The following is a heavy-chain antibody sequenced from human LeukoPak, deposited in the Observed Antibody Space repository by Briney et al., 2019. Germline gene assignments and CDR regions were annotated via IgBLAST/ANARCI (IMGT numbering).Heavy chain of an antibody. CDR1: GGSFSGYY. CDR3: ARPVLRYFDWFDY. CDR2: INHSGST. J-gene: IGHJ4*02. V-gene: IGHV4-34*01. D-gene: IGHD3-9*01. Sequence: PSETLSLTCAVYGGSFSGYYWSWIRQPPGKGLEWIGEINHSGSTNYNPSLKSRVTISVETSKNQFSLKLSSVTAADTAVYYCARPVLRYFDWFDYWGQGTLVTVSS.